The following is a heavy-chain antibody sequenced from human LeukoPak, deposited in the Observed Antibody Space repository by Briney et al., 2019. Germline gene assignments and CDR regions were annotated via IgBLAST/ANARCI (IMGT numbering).Heavy chain of an antibody. D-gene: IGHD5-24*01. J-gene: IGHJ4*02. CDR2: IYYSGST. Sequence: SETVSLTCTVSGGSMSSYYWSWIRQPPGKGLEWIGYIYYSGSTKYNPSLKSRVNMSVDTSKNQFSLKLSSVTAADTAVYCARGARAGYNLEPFDYWGQGTLGNLFS. V-gene: IGHV4-59*08. CDR3: ARGARAGYNLEPFDY. CDR1: GGSMSSYY.